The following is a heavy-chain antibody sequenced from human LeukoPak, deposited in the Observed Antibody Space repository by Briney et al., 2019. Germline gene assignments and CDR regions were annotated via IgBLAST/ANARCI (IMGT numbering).Heavy chain of an antibody. CDR3: AREGASDDAFDI. J-gene: IGHJ3*02. D-gene: IGHD1-26*01. CDR2: IIPIFGTA. CDR1: GGTFSSYA. Sequence: ASVKVSCKASGGTFSSYAISWVRQAPGQGLEWMGGIIPIFGTANYAQKFQGRVTITADESTSTAYMELSGLRSEDTAVYYCAREGASDDAFDIWGQGTMVTVSS. V-gene: IGHV1-69*13.